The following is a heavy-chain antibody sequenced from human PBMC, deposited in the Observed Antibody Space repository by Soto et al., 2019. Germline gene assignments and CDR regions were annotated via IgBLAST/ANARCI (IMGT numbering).Heavy chain of an antibody. D-gene: IGHD3-10*01. CDR3: ERDVGTGEWSVV. J-gene: IGHJ6*02. CDR1: GGTFSNYV. Sequence: QVQLVQSGTEVKKPGSSAKVSCKASGGTFSNYVISWVRQAPGQGLEWMGGIIPLFGTTDYAKKFQGRIAITADESTTTGYMDLSSLRFEDTAVYFWERDVGTGEWSVVWGQGTTVIVSS. V-gene: IGHV1-69*01. CDR2: IIPLFGTT.